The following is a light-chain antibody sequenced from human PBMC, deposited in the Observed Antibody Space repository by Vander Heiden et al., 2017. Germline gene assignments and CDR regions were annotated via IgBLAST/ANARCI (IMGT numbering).Light chain of an antibody. CDR2: GAS. Sequence: ELVLTQSPGTLSLSPGERATLSCRASQSVSSSSLAWYQQKPGQAPRLLSYGASTRATGIPDRFSGSGSGTDFTLTISRLEPEDFAVYYCQQYGTSRRTFGGGTKVEIK. V-gene: IGKV3-20*01. J-gene: IGKJ4*01. CDR3: QQYGTSRRT. CDR1: QSVSSSS.